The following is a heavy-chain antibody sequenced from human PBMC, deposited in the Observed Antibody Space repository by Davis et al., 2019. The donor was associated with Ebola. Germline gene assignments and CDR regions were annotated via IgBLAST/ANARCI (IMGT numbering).Heavy chain of an antibody. Sequence: GESLEISCSASGFIFSTYVMSWVRQAPGKGLEWVSTYGTSADTYYADSVKGRFTISRDNSKNTLYLQMNGLRVEDTAIYYCAKDNRNIWSEVWGQGTMVTVSS. CDR3: AKDNRNIWSEV. J-gene: IGHJ3*01. CDR1: GFIFSTYV. V-gene: IGHV3-23*01. D-gene: IGHD2/OR15-2a*01. CDR2: GTSADT.